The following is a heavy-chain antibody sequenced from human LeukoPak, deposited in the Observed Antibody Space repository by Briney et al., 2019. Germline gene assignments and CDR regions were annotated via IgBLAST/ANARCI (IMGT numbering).Heavy chain of an antibody. CDR3: ASGYCSSTSRYALDY. J-gene: IGHJ4*02. V-gene: IGHV1-69*05. D-gene: IGHD2-2*01. Sequence: ASVKVSCKASGGTFSSYAISWVRQAPGQGLEWMGGIIPIFGTANYAQKFQGRVTITTDESTSTAYMELSSLRSEDTAVYYCASGYCSSTSRYALDYWGQGTLVTVSS. CDR2: IIPIFGTA. CDR1: GGTFSSYA.